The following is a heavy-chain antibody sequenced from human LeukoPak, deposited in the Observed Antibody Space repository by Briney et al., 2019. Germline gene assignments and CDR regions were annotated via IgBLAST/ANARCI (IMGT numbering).Heavy chain of an antibody. Sequence: GGSLRLSCAASGFTFSSYGMHWVRQAPGKGLEWVAVISYDGSNKYYADSVKGRFTISRDNSKNTLYLQMNSLRAEDTAVYYCAKDQYYGSGSYYNVGSIDYWGQGTLVTVSS. V-gene: IGHV3-30*18. CDR1: GFTFSSYG. CDR2: ISYDGSNK. D-gene: IGHD3-10*01. CDR3: AKDQYYGSGSYYNVGSIDY. J-gene: IGHJ4*02.